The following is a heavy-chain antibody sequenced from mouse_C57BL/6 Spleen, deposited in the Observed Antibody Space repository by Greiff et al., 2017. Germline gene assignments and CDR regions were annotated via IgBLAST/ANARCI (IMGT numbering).Heavy chain of an antibody. Sequence: QVQLQQPGAELAKPGASVQLSCKASGYTFTSYWMHWVKQRPGQGLEWIGYINPSSGYTKYNQKFKDKATLTADKSSSTAYMQLSSLTYEDSAVYYCARRWVYDYDGIDYWGQGTTLTVSS. CDR1: GYTFTSYW. J-gene: IGHJ2*01. CDR3: ARRWVYDYDGIDY. CDR2: INPSSGYT. V-gene: IGHV1-7*01. D-gene: IGHD2-4*01.